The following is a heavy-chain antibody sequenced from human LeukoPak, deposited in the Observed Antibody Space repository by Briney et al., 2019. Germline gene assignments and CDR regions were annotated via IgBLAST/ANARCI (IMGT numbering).Heavy chain of an antibody. CDR3: ARGDCSGGSCQGGGMDV. CDR1: GFTFSSYA. Sequence: HAGGSLRLSCAASGFTFSSYAMHWVRQAPGKGLEWVAVISYDGSNKYYADSVKGRFTISRDNSKNTLYLQMNSLRAEDTAVYYCARGDCSGGSCQGGGMDVWGQGTTVTVSS. CDR2: ISYDGSNK. J-gene: IGHJ6*02. V-gene: IGHV3-30-3*01. D-gene: IGHD2-15*01.